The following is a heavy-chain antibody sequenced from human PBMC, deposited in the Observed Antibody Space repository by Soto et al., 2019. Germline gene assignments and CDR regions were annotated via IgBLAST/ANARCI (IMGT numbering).Heavy chain of an antibody. Sequence: ASVKVSCKASGYTFTSYGISWVRQAPGQGLEWMGWISAYNGNTNYAQKLQGRVTMTTDTSTSTAYMELRSLRSDDTAVYYCARDPYSGSYQGSYFDYWGQGTLVTVSS. D-gene: IGHD1-26*01. J-gene: IGHJ4*02. CDR1: GYTFTSYG. CDR3: ARDPYSGSYQGSYFDY. V-gene: IGHV1-18*01. CDR2: ISAYNGNT.